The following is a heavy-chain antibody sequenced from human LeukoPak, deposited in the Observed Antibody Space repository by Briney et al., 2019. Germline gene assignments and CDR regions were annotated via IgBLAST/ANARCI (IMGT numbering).Heavy chain of an antibody. D-gene: IGHD3-10*01. V-gene: IGHV3-48*04. J-gene: IGHJ4*02. Sequence: GGSLRLSCAASGFTFSSYSMNWVRQAPGKGLEWVSYISSSSSTIYYADSVKGRFTISRDNAKNSLYLQMNSLRAEDTAVYYCARDLVGGYPYYFDYWGQGTLVTVSS. CDR2: ISSSSSTI. CDR1: GFTFSSYS. CDR3: ARDLVGGYPYYFDY.